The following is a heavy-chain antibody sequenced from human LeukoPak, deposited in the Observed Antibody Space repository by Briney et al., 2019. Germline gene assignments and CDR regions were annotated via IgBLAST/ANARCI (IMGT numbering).Heavy chain of an antibody. D-gene: IGHD3-10*01. J-gene: IGHJ5*02. Sequence: SETLSLTCAVYGGSFSGYYWSWIRQPPGKGLEWIGEINHSGSTNYNPSLESRVTISVDTSKNQFSLKLTSVTAADTAVYHCARQIRIGDYYGSGSYYNAAGYYWFDPWGQGTLVTVSP. V-gene: IGHV4-34*01. CDR1: GGSFSGYY. CDR2: INHSGST. CDR3: ARQIRIGDYYGSGSYYNAAGYYWFDP.